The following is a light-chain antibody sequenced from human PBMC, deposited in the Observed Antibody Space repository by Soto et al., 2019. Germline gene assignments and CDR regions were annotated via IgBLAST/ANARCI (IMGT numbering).Light chain of an antibody. CDR3: HQRSNWPLT. CDR2: DAS. J-gene: IGKJ4*01. V-gene: IGKV3-11*01. CDR1: QSVCSS. Sequence: EIVLTQSPVTLSLSPGERATLSCRDSQSVCSSLAWYQQKPGQAPRLLIYDASTRATEIPARFRGSGSGTDFTITISSLEPEDFALYYCHQRSNWPLTFGGGNKVEVK.